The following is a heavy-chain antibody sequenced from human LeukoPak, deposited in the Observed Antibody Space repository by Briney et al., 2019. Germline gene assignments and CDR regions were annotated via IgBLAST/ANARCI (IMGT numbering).Heavy chain of an antibody. CDR3: ARATRVGAIPWFDP. CDR2: INTGNGNT. CDR1: GYTFTSYA. V-gene: IGHV1-3*04. Sequence: ASVKVSCKASGYTFTSYALHWVRQAPGQRLEWMGWINTGNGNTIYSQKFQGRVTIIRDTSASTAYMELSSLRSEDTAVYYCARATRVGAIPWFDPRGQGTLVTVSS. J-gene: IGHJ5*02. D-gene: IGHD1-26*01.